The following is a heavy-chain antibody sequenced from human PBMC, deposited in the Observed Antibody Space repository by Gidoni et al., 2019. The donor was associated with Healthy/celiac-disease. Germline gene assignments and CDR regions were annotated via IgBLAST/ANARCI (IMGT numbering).Heavy chain of an antibody. CDR2: IKQDGSEK. CDR3: ARDDDYYDSSGYYYRDAFDI. J-gene: IGHJ3*02. Sequence: EVQLVESGGGLVQPGGSLRLSCAASGFTFSSYWMSWVRQAPGKGLEWVANIKQDGSEKYYVDSVKGRFTISRDNAKNSLYLQMNSLRAEDTAVYYCARDDDYYDSSGYYYRDAFDIWGQGTMVTVSS. CDR1: GFTFSSYW. D-gene: IGHD3-22*01. V-gene: IGHV3-7*01.